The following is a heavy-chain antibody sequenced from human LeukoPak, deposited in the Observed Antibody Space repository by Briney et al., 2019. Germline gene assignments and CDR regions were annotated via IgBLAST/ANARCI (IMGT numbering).Heavy chain of an antibody. D-gene: IGHD6-13*01. V-gene: IGHV4-38-2*02. CDR1: GYSISSGYY. Sequence: PAETLSLTCDVSGYSISSGYYWVWIRQPPGKGPEWIGNLYPSGITYYNPSLKSRVTISVDTSKNQFSLNLSSVTAADTAVYYCARDTAAAGNFDYWGQGTLVTVSS. CDR2: LYPSGIT. CDR3: ARDTAAAGNFDY. J-gene: IGHJ4*02.